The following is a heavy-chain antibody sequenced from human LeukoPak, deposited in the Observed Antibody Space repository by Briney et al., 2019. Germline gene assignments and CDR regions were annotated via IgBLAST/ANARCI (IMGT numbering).Heavy chain of an antibody. CDR2: IIPIFGTA. D-gene: IGHD2-21*02. V-gene: IGHV1-18*04. J-gene: IGHJ4*02. CDR1: GYAFTGYY. Sequence: ASVKVSCKASGYAFTGYYIHWVRQAPGQGLEWMGGIIPIFGTANYAQKLQGRVTMTTDTSTSTAYMELRSLRSDDTAVYYCARDPHAYCGGDCYSDYWGQGTLVTVSS. CDR3: ARDPHAYCGGDCYSDY.